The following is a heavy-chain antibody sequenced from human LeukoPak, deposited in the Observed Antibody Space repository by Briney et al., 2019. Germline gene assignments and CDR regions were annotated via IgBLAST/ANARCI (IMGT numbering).Heavy chain of an antibody. CDR2: FDPEDGET. CDR3: ATSRGYYYGMDV. V-gene: IGHV1-24*01. Sequence: ASVKVSCKVSGYTLTELSMHWVRQAPGKGLEWMGGFDPEDGETIYVQKFQGRVTMTEDTSTDTAYMELSSLRSEDTAVYYCATSRGYYYGMDVWGQGTTVTVSS. CDR1: GYTLTELS. J-gene: IGHJ6*02.